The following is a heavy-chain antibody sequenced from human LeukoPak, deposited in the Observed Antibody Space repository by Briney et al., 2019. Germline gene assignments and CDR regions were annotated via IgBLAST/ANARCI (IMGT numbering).Heavy chain of an antibody. J-gene: IGHJ6*03. D-gene: IGHD3-3*01. V-gene: IGHV4-34*01. CDR3: ARGNYDFWSGYLTYMDV. CDR1: GGSFSGYY. CDR2: INHSGST. Sequence: SETLSLTCAVYGGSFSGYYWSWIRQPPGKGLEWIGEINHSGSTNYNPSLKSRVTISVDTSKNQFSLKLSSVTAGDTAVYYCARGNYDFWSGYLTYMDVWGKGTTVTVSS.